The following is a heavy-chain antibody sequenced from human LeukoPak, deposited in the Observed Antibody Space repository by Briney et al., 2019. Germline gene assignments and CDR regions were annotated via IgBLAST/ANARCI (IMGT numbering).Heavy chain of an antibody. CDR3: ARGIYDAFDI. Sequence: SETLSLTCTVPGGSISSNYWSWIRQPPGKGLEWIGYIYYSGSTNYNPSLKSRVTISVDTSKNQFSLKLSSVTAADTAVYYCARGIYDAFDIWGQGTMVTVSS. V-gene: IGHV4-59*12. J-gene: IGHJ3*02. CDR1: GGSISSNY. CDR2: IYYSGST.